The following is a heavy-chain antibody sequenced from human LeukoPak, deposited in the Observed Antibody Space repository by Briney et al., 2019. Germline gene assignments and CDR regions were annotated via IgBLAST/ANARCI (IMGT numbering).Heavy chain of an antibody. D-gene: IGHD1-26*01. CDR3: ARSTLGSSGRYYYYYMDV. Sequence: SETLSLTCTVSGYSISSGYYWGWIRRPPGKGLEWIGSIYHSGSTYYNPSLKSRVTISVDTSKNQFSLKLSSVTAADTAVYYCARSTLGSSGRYYYYYMDVWGKGTTVTVSS. J-gene: IGHJ6*03. V-gene: IGHV4-38-2*02. CDR1: GYSISSGYY. CDR2: IYHSGST.